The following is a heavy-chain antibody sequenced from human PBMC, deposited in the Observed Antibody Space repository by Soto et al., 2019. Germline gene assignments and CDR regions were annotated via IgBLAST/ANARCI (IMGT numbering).Heavy chain of an antibody. V-gene: IGHV4-4*02. CDR1: GGSISSSNW. Sequence: PSETLSLTCAVSGGSISSSNWWSWVRQPPGKGLEWIGEIYHSGSTNYNPSLKSRVTISVDKSKNQFSLKLSSVTAADTAVYYCAANYYDSSGYYYAHGQYWGQGTLVTVSS. D-gene: IGHD3-22*01. J-gene: IGHJ4*02. CDR3: AANYYDSSGYYYAHGQY. CDR2: IYHSGST.